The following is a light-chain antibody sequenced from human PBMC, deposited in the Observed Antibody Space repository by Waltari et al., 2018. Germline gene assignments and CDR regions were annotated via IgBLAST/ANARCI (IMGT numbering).Light chain of an antibody. V-gene: IGKV1-39*01. CDR1: QSISSH. CDR3: QQSYSPLYS. CDR2: AAS. J-gene: IGKJ2*03. Sequence: DIQMTQSPSSLSASVGDRVTITCRASQSISSHLNWYQQKPGKAPKLLIYAASTLQSGVPSRFSGGGSGTDFTLSINSLQPEDFATYFCQQSYSPLYSFGQGTKQEF.